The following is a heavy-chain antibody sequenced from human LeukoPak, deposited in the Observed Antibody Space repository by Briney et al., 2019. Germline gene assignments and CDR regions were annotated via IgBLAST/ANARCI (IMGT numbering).Heavy chain of an antibody. J-gene: IGHJ4*02. Sequence: ASVKVSCKASGYTFTSYGISWVRQAPGQGLEWMGWISAYNGNTNYAQKLQGRVTMTTDTSTSTAYMELRSLRSDDTAVHYCARDLVWFGELSNDYWGQGTLVTVSS. CDR3: ARDLVWFGELSNDY. D-gene: IGHD3-10*01. V-gene: IGHV1-18*01. CDR1: GYTFTSYG. CDR2: ISAYNGNT.